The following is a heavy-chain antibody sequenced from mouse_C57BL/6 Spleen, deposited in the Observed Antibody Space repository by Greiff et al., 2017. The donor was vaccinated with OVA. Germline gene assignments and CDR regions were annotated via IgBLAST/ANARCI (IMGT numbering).Heavy chain of an antibody. CDR2: IDPSDSYT. V-gene: IGHV1-50*01. CDR1: GYTFTSYW. CDR3: ARWVFDY. Sequence: QVQLQQPGAELVKPGASVKLSCKASGYTFTSYWMQWVKQRPGQGLEWIGEIDPSDSYTNYNQKFKGKATLTVDTSSSTAYMQLSSLTSEDSAVYYCARWVFDYWGQGTTLTVSS. J-gene: IGHJ2*01.